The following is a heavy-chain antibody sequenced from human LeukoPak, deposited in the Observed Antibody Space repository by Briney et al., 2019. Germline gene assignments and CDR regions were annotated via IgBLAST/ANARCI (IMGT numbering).Heavy chain of an antibody. J-gene: IGHJ3*02. Sequence: GGSLRLSCAASGFTFCTYTMKLVGQAPGKGLEWVSCISSGGTYIYYADSVKGRFTISRDNAKNSLYLQMNSLRAEDTAVYYWARAGADAFDIWGQGTMVTVSS. CDR1: GFTFCTYT. CDR2: ISSGGTYI. D-gene: IGHD1-26*01. CDR3: ARAGADAFDI. V-gene: IGHV3-21*01.